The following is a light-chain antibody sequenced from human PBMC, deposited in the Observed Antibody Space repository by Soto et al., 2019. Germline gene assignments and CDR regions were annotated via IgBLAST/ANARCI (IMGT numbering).Light chain of an antibody. CDR3: CSYAASNTLI. CDR1: SSNVGSYDL. CDR2: EVT. V-gene: IGLV2-23*02. Sequence: QSALTQPASVSGSPGQSITISCTGTSSNVGSYDLVSWYQQHPGKAPKLLIYEVTKRPSGVSNRFSGSKSGNTASLTISGLQAEDEDDYDCCSYAASNTLIFGGGTKVTVL. J-gene: IGLJ2*01.